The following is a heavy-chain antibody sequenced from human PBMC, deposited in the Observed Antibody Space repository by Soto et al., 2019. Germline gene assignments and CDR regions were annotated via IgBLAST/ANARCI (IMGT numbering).Heavy chain of an antibody. D-gene: IGHD5-18*01. CDR3: AGAFSPAMVEP. CDR2: IYYSGST. Sequence: PSETLSLTCTVSGGSISSYYWSWIRQPPGKGLEWIGYIYYSGSTNYNPSLKSRVTISVDTSKNQFSLKLSSVTAADTAVYYCAGAFSPAMVEPWGRGPRVTVPS. V-gene: IGHV4-59*01. J-gene: IGHJ5*02. CDR1: GGSISSYY.